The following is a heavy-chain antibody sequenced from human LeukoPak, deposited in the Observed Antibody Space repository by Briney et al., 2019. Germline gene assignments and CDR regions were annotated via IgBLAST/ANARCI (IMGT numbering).Heavy chain of an antibody. J-gene: IGHJ4*02. D-gene: IGHD3-22*01. V-gene: IGHV3-33*01. CDR2: IWYDGSNK. Sequence: PGGSLRLSCVASGFTFSSYGIHWVRQAPGKGLEWVAVIWYDGSNKYYADSVKGRFTISRDNSKNTLYLQMNSLRAEDTALYYCARELSPVVKYYFKYWGQGTLVTVSP. CDR3: ARELSPVVKYYFKY. CDR1: GFTFSSYG.